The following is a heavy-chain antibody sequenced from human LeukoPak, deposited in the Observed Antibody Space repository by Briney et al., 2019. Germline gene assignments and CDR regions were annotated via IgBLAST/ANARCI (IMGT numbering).Heavy chain of an antibody. V-gene: IGHV1-46*01. J-gene: IGHJ5*02. Sequence: ASVKVSCKASGYTFTSYYMHWVRQAPGQGLEWMGIINPSVGSTSYAQKFQGRVTMTRDTSTSTVYMELSSLRSEDTAVYYCARDHLGRWSWFDPWGQGTLVTVSS. CDR1: GYTFTSYY. CDR2: INPSVGST. CDR3: ARDHLGRWSWFDP. D-gene: IGHD2-15*01.